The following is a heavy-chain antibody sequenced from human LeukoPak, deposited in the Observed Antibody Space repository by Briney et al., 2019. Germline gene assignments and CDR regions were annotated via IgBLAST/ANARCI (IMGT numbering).Heavy chain of an antibody. D-gene: IGHD3-10*01. CDR1: GFTFSSYW. V-gene: IGHV3-74*01. J-gene: IGHJ3*02. CDR3: ARAGDYGSGSCAFDM. Sequence: GGSLRLSCAASGFTFSSYWMHWVRQAPGKGLVWVSRIRSDGSTTYADSVKGRFTISRDKAKNTLYLQMNSLRAEDTAVYYCARAGDYGSGSCAFDMWGQGTMVTVSS. CDR2: IRSDGST.